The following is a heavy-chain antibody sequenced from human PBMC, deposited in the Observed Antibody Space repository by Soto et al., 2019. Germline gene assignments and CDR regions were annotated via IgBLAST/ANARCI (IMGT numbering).Heavy chain of an antibody. Sequence: ASVKVSCKVSGYTLTELSMHWVRQAPGKGLEWMGGFDPEDGETIYAQKFQGRVTMTEDTSTDTAYMELSSLRSEDTAVYYCATGRALRYFDWLPFDYWGQGTLVTVSS. CDR3: ATGRALRYFDWLPFDY. V-gene: IGHV1-24*01. CDR2: FDPEDGET. D-gene: IGHD3-9*01. CDR1: GYTLTELS. J-gene: IGHJ4*02.